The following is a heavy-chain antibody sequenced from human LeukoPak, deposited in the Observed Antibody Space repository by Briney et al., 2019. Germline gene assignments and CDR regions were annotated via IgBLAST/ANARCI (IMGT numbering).Heavy chain of an antibody. V-gene: IGHV3-23*01. CDR1: GFTFSSYA. D-gene: IGHD2-15*01. J-gene: IGHJ6*02. CDR3: AKTDTEYCDDTSGGSCYSYYYYGMDV. CDR2: ISGSGGST. Sequence: GGSLRLSCAASGFTFSSYAMSWVRQAPGKGLGWVSAISGSGGSTYYADSVKGRFTISRDNSKNTLYLQMNSLRAEDTAVYYCAKTDTEYCDDTSGGSCYSYYYYGMDVWGQGTTVTVSS.